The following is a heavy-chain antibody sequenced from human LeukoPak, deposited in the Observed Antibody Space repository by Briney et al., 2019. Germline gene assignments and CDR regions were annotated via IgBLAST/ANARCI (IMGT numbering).Heavy chain of an antibody. V-gene: IGHV3-49*03. Sequence: PGGSLRLSCTASGFTFGDYAMSWIRQAPGKGLEWVGFIRSKAYGGTTEYAASVKGRFTISRDDSKSIAYLQMNSLKTEDTAVYYCTRDRYKWELLLSDIWGQGTMVTVSS. CDR3: TRDRYKWELLLSDI. D-gene: IGHD1-26*01. CDR2: IRSKAYGGTT. J-gene: IGHJ3*02. CDR1: GFTFGDYA.